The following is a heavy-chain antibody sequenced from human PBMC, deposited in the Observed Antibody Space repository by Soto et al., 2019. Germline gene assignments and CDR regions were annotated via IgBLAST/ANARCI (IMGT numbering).Heavy chain of an antibody. J-gene: IGHJ6*02. D-gene: IGHD1-1*01. CDR2: IRSSNGNT. V-gene: IGHV3-21*01. CDR1: GFRFTSYS. Sequence: GASLRLSCATSGFRFTSYSMNWVHQAPGEGLEWVSAIRSSNGNTYYTDSVKGRFTISRDIAKNSLYLQMIGLRAEDTAVYYCARSTSLGGMDVWGQGTTVTVSS. CDR3: ARSTSLGGMDV.